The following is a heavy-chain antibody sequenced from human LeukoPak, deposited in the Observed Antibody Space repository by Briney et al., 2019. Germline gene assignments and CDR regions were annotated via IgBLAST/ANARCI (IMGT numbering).Heavy chain of an antibody. CDR3: AWLRDYYYGMDV. CDR1: GFTVSSNY. CDR2: IYSGGST. D-gene: IGHD5-18*01. V-gene: IGHV3-53*01. J-gene: IGHJ6*02. Sequence: GGSPRLSCAASGFTVSSNYMSWVRQAPGKGLEWVSVIYSGGSTYYADSVKGRFTISRDNSKNTLYLQMNSLRAEDTAVYYCAWLRDYYYGMDVWGQGTTVTVSS.